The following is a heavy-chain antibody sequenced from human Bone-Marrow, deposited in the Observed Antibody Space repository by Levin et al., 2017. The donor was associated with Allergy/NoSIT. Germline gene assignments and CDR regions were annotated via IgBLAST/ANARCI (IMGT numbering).Heavy chain of an antibody. CDR2: IYWDDDT. CDR3: AYVTTVTMWAFEI. CDR1: GFSFNTSGVG. J-gene: IGHJ3*02. D-gene: IGHD4-17*01. V-gene: IGHV2-5*02. Sequence: SGPTLVKPTQTLTLTCSYSGFSFNTSGVGVAWTRQSPGKALEWLGLIYWDDDTRYTPSLKSRLTITKDTPKNQVVLRLTNLDPVDTGTYFCAYVTTVTMWAFEIWGRGTMVTVSS.